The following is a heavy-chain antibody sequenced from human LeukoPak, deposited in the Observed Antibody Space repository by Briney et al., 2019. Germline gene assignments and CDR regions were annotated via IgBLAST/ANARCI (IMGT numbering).Heavy chain of an antibody. CDR1: GFSFSSYA. J-gene: IGHJ3*01. D-gene: IGHD3-9*01. V-gene: IGHV3-30*04. Sequence: GGSLRLSCSASGFSFSSYAMYWVRQAPGKGLQWVALILNDGRNTFSADSVKGRVTISRDNSKNTLYLQMNSLRPEDTAMYYCARILTPVGYLNGFDLWGQGTIVTVSS. CDR3: ARILTPVGYLNGFDL. CDR2: ILNDGRNT.